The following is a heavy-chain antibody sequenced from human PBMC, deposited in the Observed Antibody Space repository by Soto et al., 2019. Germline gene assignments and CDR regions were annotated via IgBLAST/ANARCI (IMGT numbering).Heavy chain of an antibody. Sequence: GGSLRLSCAASGFTFSDYYMSWIRQAPGKGLEWVSYISSSSSYTNYADSVKGRFTISRDNAKNSLYLQMNRLRAEATAVYYCSGDSIGTSYYYYYGMDVWGQGTTVTVSS. CDR2: ISSSSSYT. V-gene: IGHV3-11*06. D-gene: IGHD1-1*01. J-gene: IGHJ6*02. CDR3: SGDSIGTSYYYYYGMDV. CDR1: GFTFSDYY.